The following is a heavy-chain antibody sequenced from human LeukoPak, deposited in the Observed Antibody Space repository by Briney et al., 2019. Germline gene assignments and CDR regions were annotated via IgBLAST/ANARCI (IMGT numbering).Heavy chain of an antibody. CDR1: RYSISSGYY. J-gene: IGHJ6*03. Sequence: SETLSLTCAVSRYSISSGYYWGWIRQPPGKGLEWIGSIYHSGSTYYNPSLKSRVIISVDTSKNQFSLKLSSVTAADTAVYYCARTHTYYDFWSGYYYYYYMDVWGKGTTVTVSS. D-gene: IGHD3-3*01. CDR3: ARTHTYYDFWSGYYYYYYMDV. CDR2: IYHSGST. V-gene: IGHV4-38-2*01.